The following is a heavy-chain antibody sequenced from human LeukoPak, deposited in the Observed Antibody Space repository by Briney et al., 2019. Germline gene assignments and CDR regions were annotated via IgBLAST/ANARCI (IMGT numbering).Heavy chain of an antibody. CDR1: GFTFSSYA. V-gene: IGHV3-30-3*01. D-gene: IGHD3-3*01. CDR3: ARPRITIFGVVIETFDY. J-gene: IGHJ4*02. CDR2: ISYDGSNK. Sequence: GGSLRLSCAASGFTFSSYAMHWVRQAPGKGLEWVAVISYDGSNKYYADSVKGRFTISRDNSKNTLYLQVNSLRAEDTAVYYCARPRITIFGVVIETFDYWGQGTLVTVSS.